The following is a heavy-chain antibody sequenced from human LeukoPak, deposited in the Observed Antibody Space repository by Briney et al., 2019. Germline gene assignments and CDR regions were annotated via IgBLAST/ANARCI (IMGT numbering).Heavy chain of an antibody. D-gene: IGHD3-10*01. CDR3: GRGMRDYYGLDY. CDR2: ISGSGRST. CDR1: GFTFSSYA. J-gene: IGHJ4*02. Sequence: GGSLRLSCAASGFTFSSYAMSWVRQAPGKGLEWVSSISGSGRSTYYADSVKGRFTISRDNSKNTPSLQMNSLTVEDTAVYYCGRGMRDYYGLDYWGQGILVTVSS. V-gene: IGHV3-23*01.